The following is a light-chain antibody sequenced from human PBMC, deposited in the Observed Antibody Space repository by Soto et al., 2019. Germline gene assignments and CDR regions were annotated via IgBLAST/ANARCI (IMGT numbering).Light chain of an antibody. V-gene: IGLV4-60*02. CDR1: SGHSSYI. CDR3: ETWDSNTHTV. CDR2: LEGSGSY. J-gene: IGLJ3*02. Sequence: QTVLTQSSSASASLESSVKLTCTLSSGHSSYIIAWHQQQPGKAPRYLMKLEGSGSYNKGSGVPDRFSGSSSGADRYLTISNLQFEDEADYYCETWDSNTHTVFGGGTQLTVL.